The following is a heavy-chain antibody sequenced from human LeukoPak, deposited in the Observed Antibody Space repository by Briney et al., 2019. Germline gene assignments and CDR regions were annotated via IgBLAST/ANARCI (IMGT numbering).Heavy chain of an antibody. CDR3: ARGPQGYCSGGSCYDHRYYFDY. V-gene: IGHV4-59*01. CDR1: GGSISSYY. CDR2: IYYSGST. Sequence: SETLSLTCTVSGGSISSYYWSWIRQPPGKGLDWIGYIYYSGSTNSNPSLKSRVTISVDTSKNQFSLKLGSVTAADTAVYYCARGPQGYCSGGSCYDHRYYFDYWGQGTLVTVSS. D-gene: IGHD2-15*01. J-gene: IGHJ4*02.